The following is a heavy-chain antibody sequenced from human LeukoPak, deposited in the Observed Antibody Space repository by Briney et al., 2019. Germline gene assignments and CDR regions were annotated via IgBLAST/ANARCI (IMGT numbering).Heavy chain of an antibody. V-gene: IGHV3-48*02. CDR3: ARAHQDYVWGSPDY. CDR2: ISSGSRTI. J-gene: IGHJ4*02. CDR1: GFTFSSYG. Sequence: PGGSLRLSCAASGFTFSSYGMHWVRQAPGKGLEWVSYISSGSRTIYYADSVKGRFTISRDNAKNSLYLQMNSLRDEDTAVYYCARAHQDYVWGSPDYWGQGTLVTVSS. D-gene: IGHD3-16*01.